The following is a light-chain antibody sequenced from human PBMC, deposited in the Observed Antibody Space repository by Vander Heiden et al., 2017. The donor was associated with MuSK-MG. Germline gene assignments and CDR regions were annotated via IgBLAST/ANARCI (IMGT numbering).Light chain of an antibody. Sequence: EVVMTHSPATLSVSPGEGATLSCRASQHINSNLAWDQHKPGQAPRLLIYAASTRATGIPARFSGSGSGTEFTLTISSLQSEDFAVYFCQQYNNWPPEYTFGQGTMLEIK. J-gene: IGKJ2*01. CDR1: QHINSN. CDR3: QQYNNWPPEYT. V-gene: IGKV3-15*01. CDR2: AAS.